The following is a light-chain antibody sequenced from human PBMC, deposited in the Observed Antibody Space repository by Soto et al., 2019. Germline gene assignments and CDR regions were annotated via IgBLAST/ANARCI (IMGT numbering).Light chain of an antibody. V-gene: IGLV2-14*01. CDR1: TSDVGDYNF. CDR3: SSYASSNTQL. J-gene: IGLJ2*01. Sequence: QSALTQPAYVSGSPGQLITISCTGTTSDVGDYNFVSWYQQHPGKAPKLMIYDVSSRPSGVSHRFSGSKSGNTASLTISGIQAEDEAAYYCSSYASSNTQLFGGGTKLTVL. CDR2: DVS.